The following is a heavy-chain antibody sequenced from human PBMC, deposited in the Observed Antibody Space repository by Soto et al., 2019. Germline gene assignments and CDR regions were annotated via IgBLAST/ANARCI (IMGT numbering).Heavy chain of an antibody. Sequence: QVQLVESGGGVVQPGRSLRLSCAASGFTFSSYAMHWVRQAPGKGLEWVAVISYDGSNKYYADSVKGRVTISRDNSKNTLYLQMNSLRAEDTAVYYCARSRTVVVVITTFWFDPWGQGTLVTV. CDR3: ARSRTVVVVITTFWFDP. D-gene: IGHD3-22*01. J-gene: IGHJ5*02. CDR1: GFTFSSYA. CDR2: ISYDGSNK. V-gene: IGHV3-30-3*01.